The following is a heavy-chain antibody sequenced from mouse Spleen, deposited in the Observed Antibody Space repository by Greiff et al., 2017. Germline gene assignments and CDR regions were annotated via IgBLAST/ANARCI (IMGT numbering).Heavy chain of an antibody. CDR3: ARPQTGTGAWFAY. D-gene: IGHD4-1*01. CDR2: ISNLAYSI. J-gene: IGHJ3*01. Sequence: DVQLVESGGGLVKPGGSLKLSCAASGFTFSDYGMAWVRQAPGKGPEWVAFISNLAYSIYYADTVTGRFTISRENAKNTLYLEMSSLRSEDTAMYYCARPQTGTGAWFAYWGQGTLVTVSA. V-gene: IGHV5-15*01. CDR1: GFTFSDYG.